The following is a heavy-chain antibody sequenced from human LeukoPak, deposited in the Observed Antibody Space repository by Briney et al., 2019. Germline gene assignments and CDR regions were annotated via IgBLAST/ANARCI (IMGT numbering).Heavy chain of an antibody. Sequence: GGSLRLSCAASGFTFSSYWMSWVRQAPGKGLEWVANIKQDGSEKYYVDSVKGRFTISRDNAKNSLYLQMNSLRAEDTAVYYCARCPWFGELPHPAYGMDVWGQGTLVTVSS. CDR3: ARCPWFGELPHPAYGMDV. CDR1: GFTFSSYW. D-gene: IGHD3-10*01. CDR2: IKQDGSEK. V-gene: IGHV3-7*03. J-gene: IGHJ6*02.